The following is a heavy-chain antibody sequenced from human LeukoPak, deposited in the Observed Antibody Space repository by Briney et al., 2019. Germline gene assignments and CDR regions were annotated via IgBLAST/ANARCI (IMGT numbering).Heavy chain of an antibody. CDR2: ISGIGGTT. CDR1: GFTFSSYA. V-gene: IGHV3-23*01. Sequence: GGSLRLSCAASGFTFSSYAMSWVRQAPGKGLEWVSVISGIGGTTYFADSVEGRFTISRDNSKNTLYLQINSLRAEDTAVYYCAKAGSVYPSDAFDIWGQGTMVTVS. J-gene: IGHJ3*02. D-gene: IGHD3-16*02. CDR3: AKAGSVYPSDAFDI.